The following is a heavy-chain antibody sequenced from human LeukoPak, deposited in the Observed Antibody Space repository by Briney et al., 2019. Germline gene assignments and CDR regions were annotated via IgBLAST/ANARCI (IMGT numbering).Heavy chain of an antibody. V-gene: IGHV3-74*01. Sequence: GGSLRLSCAASGFTFSHHWMHWVRQAPGKGLVWVSHISSDESSTTYADSVKGRYTISRDNRKNTLYLQMNSLRVEDTAMYYCTRNPDGRNWFDPWGQGTLVTVSS. J-gene: IGHJ5*02. CDR1: GFTFSHHW. D-gene: IGHD1-14*01. CDR3: TRNPDGRNWFDP. CDR2: ISSDESST.